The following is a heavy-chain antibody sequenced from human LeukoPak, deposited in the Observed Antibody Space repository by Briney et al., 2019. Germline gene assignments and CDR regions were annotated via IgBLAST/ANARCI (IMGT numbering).Heavy chain of an antibody. D-gene: IGHD3-3*01. J-gene: IGHJ6*03. CDR1: GGTFSSYA. CDR3: ARSHVLRFLEWSHGGLYYMDV. V-gene: IGHV1-69*13. CDR2: IIPIFGTA. Sequence: SVKVSCKASGGTFSSYAISWVRQTPGQRLEWLGGIIPIFGTANYAQKFQGRATITADESTSTAYMELSSLRSEDTAVYYCARSHVLRFLEWSHGGLYYMDVWGKGTTVTVSS.